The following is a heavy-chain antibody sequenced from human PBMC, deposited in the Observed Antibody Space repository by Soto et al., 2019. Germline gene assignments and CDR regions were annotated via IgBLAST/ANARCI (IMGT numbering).Heavy chain of an antibody. V-gene: IGHV1-46*01. CDR2: INATGGST. Sequence: QVQLVQSGAEVKRPGASVKVSCKASGYTFTRYYMHWVRQAPGQGLEWMGIINATGGSTAYAQKFQGRVTMTRDTSTSTVYMELPYLRSDDTAVYFCARDGVGDSLDYWGQGTLVTVSS. CDR1: GYTFTRYY. D-gene: IGHD4-17*01. CDR3: ARDGVGDSLDY. J-gene: IGHJ4*02.